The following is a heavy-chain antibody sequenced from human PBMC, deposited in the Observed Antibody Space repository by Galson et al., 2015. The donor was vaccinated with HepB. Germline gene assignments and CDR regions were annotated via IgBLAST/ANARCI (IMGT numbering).Heavy chain of an antibody. Sequence: CAISGDSVSTNSATWNWIRQSPSRGPEWLGRTYYRSRWYDDYAVSVKSRITINSDTSKNPFSLQLNSVTPEDTAVYYCARGVDIRGGAFDIWGQGTMVTVSS. D-gene: IGHD2-15*01. CDR3: ARGVDIRGGAFDI. CDR1: GDSVSTNSAT. CDR2: TYYRSRWYD. V-gene: IGHV6-1*01. J-gene: IGHJ3*02.